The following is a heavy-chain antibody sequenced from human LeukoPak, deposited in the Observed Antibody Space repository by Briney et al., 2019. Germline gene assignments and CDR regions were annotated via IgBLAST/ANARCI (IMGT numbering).Heavy chain of an antibody. CDR1: GDPITNPKW. D-gene: IGHD1-14*01. CDR2: ICYSGNT. Sequence: SGTLSLTCAVSGDPITNPKWWSWVRQPPGKGLEWLGSICYSGNTYYDPSLKSRVTISVDTSKNQFSLKLSSVTAADTAVYYCAYSGPPPNRMGYWGQGTLVTVSS. CDR3: AYSGPPPNRMGY. J-gene: IGHJ4*02. V-gene: IGHV4-4*02.